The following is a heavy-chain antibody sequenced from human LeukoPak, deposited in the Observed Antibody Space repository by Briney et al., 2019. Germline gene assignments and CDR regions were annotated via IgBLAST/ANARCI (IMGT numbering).Heavy chain of an antibody. CDR3: AKAGYSSSWKDYFDY. CDR2: IWYGGSNK. D-gene: IGHD6-13*01. J-gene: IGHJ4*02. Sequence: GGSLRLSCAASGFTFSSYGMHWVRQAPGKGLEWVAVIWYGGSNKYYADSVKGRFTISRDNSKNTLYLQMNSLRAEDTAVYYCAKAGYSSSWKDYFDYWGQGTLVTVSS. V-gene: IGHV3-30*02. CDR1: GFTFSSYG.